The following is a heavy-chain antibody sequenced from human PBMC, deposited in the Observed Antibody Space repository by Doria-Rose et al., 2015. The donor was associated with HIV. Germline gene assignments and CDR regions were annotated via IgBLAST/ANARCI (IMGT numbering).Heavy chain of an antibody. CDR1: GVSLSSPGMG. CDR2: IFSDDER. CDR3: ARIKSSRWYHKYYFDF. Sequence: QESGPVLVKPTETLTLTCTVSGVSLSSPGMGVSWIRQPPGRALEWLANIFSDDERSYKPSLKSRLTISRGTSKSQAVLTMTDVDPVDTATYYCARIKSSRWYHKYYFDFRGQGTLVIVSA. J-gene: IGHJ4*02. D-gene: IGHD6-13*01. V-gene: IGHV2-26*01.